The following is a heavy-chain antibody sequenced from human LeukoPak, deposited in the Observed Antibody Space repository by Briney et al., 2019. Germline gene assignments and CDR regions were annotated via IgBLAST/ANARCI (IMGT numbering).Heavy chain of an antibody. V-gene: IGHV1-69*13. CDR1: GGTFSSYA. Sequence: SVKVSCKASGGTFSSYAISWVRQAPGQGLEWMGGIIPIFGTANYAQKFQGRVTITADESTSTAYMELSSLRSEDTAVYYCASATIGDYQLAEPFDYWGQGTLVTVSS. J-gene: IGHJ4*02. D-gene: IGHD4-17*01. CDR2: IIPIFGTA. CDR3: ASATIGDYQLAEPFDY.